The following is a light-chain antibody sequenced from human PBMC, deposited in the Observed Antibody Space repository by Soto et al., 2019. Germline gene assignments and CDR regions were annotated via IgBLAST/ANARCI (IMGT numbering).Light chain of an antibody. V-gene: IGLV7-43*01. CDR2: STT. Sequence: QTVVTQEPSLTVSPGGTVTLTCASSTGAVTSGYYPNWFQQRPGQPPRALIYSTTYKHSWTPARFSGALLGGKAALTLSGAQPEDEADYYCLFFYGHGVVFGGGTQLTVL. CDR3: LFFYGHGVV. J-gene: IGLJ2*01. CDR1: TGAVTSGYY.